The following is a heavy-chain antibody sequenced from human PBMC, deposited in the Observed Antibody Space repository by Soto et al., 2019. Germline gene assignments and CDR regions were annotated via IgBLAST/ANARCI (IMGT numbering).Heavy chain of an antibody. D-gene: IGHD6-19*01. CDR2: IRSKAYGGTT. CDR3: TRDPPQWLVYHYMDV. CDR1: GFTFGDYA. J-gene: IGHJ6*03. V-gene: IGHV3-49*03. Sequence: PGGSLRLSCTASGFTFGDYAMSWFRQAPGKGLEWVGLIRSKAYGGTTEYAASVKGRFTISTDDSKSIAYLQMNSLKTEDTAVYYCTRDPPQWLVYHYMDVWGKGTTVTVSS.